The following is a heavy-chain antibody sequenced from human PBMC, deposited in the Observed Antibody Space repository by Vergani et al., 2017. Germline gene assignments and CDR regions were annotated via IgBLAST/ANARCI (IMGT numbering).Heavy chain of an antibody. J-gene: IGHJ4*02. CDR1: GFTFSSYW. V-gene: IGHV3-7*01. D-gene: IGHD3-3*01. CDR3: AREIPGGRFLEWLLGQGYFDY. CDR2: IKQDGSEK. Sequence: EVQLVESGGGLVQPGGSLRLSCAASGFTFSSYWMSWVRQAPGKGLEWVANIKQDGSEKYYVDSVKGRFTISRDNAKNSLYLQMNSLRAEDTAVYYCAREIPGGRFLEWLLGQGYFDYWGQGTLVTVSS.